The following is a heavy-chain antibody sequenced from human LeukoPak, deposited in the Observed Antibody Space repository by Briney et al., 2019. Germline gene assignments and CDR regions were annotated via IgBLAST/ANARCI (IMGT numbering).Heavy chain of an antibody. V-gene: IGHV1-18*01. CDR1: GYTFNRYG. J-gene: IGHJ6*03. CDR2: ISAYNGNT. D-gene: IGHD3-10*01. Sequence: GASVKVSCKASGYTFNRYGISWVRQAPGHALEWIGWISAYNGNTKYSQKVQGRVTMTTDTSTSTAYMELRSLRSDDTAVYYCARDGTKLPWFGELRITRYYVYYMDVWGKGTTVTISS. CDR3: ARDGTKLPWFGELRITRYYVYYMDV.